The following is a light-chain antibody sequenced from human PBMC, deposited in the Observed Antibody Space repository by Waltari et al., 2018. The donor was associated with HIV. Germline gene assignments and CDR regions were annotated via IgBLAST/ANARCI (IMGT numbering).Light chain of an antibody. V-gene: IGLV2-14*03. Sequence: SALTQPASVSGSPGQSITISCLGASSDIGRFDYVSWYQQHPDKAPKLIIYDVTYRPSGVSGRFSGSRSGSMASLTISGLQPEDEADYFCCSYSDSGTILFGGGTRVTVL. J-gene: IGLJ2*01. CDR1: SSDIGRFDY. CDR2: DVT. CDR3: CSYSDSGTIL.